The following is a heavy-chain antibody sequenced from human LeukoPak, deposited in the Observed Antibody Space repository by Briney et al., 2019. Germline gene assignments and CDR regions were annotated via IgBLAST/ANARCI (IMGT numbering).Heavy chain of an antibody. J-gene: IGHJ4*02. CDR2: ISSSSSYI. CDR3: ARGGLRFLEWLLPIDY. CDR1: GFTFSSYS. Sequence: PGGSLRLSCAASGFTFSSYSMHWVRQAPGKGLEWVSSISSSSSYIYYADSVKGRFTISRDNAKNSLYLQMNSLRAEDTAVYYCARGGLRFLEWLLPIDYWGQGTLVTVSS. D-gene: IGHD3-3*01. V-gene: IGHV3-21*01.